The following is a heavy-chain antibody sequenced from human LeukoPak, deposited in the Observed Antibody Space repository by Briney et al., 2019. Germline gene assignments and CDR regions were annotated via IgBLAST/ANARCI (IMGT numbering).Heavy chain of an antibody. D-gene: IGHD1-26*01. J-gene: IGHJ4*02. CDR2: LIPIFGIA. V-gene: IGHV1-69*04. Sequence: SVKVSCKASVGTFSSYAISWVRPAPGQGLEWMGRLIPIFGIANNAQKFRGRVTITADKSTSTAYMELSSLRSEDAAVYYCAREESGSYIDYWGQGTLVTVSS. CDR3: AREESGSYIDY. CDR1: VGTFSSYA.